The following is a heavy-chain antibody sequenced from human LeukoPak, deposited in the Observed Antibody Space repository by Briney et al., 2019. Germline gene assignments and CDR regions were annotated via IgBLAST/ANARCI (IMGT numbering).Heavy chain of an antibody. CDR3: ARVYGDYVFDY. CDR2: IYHSGST. Sequence: SETPSLTCAVSGGSISSGGYSWSWIRQPPGKGLEWIGYIYHSGSTYYNPSLKSRVTISVDRSKNQFSLKLSSVTAADTAVYYCARVYGDYVFDYWGQGTLVTVSS. J-gene: IGHJ4*02. CDR1: GGSISSGGYS. D-gene: IGHD4-17*01. V-gene: IGHV4-30-2*01.